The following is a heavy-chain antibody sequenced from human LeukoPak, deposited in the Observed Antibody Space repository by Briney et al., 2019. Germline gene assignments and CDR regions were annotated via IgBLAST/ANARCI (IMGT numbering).Heavy chain of an antibody. J-gene: IGHJ3*02. CDR1: GGSISSSSYY. V-gene: IGHV4-39*07. CDR3: ARDSPTTVTTRAFDI. Sequence: SETLSLTCTVSGGSISSSSYYWGWIRQPPGKGLEWIGSIYYSGSTYYNPSLKSRVTISVDTSKNQFSLKLSSVTAADTAVYYCARDSPTTVTTRAFDIWGQGAMVTVSS. CDR2: IYYSGST. D-gene: IGHD4-17*01.